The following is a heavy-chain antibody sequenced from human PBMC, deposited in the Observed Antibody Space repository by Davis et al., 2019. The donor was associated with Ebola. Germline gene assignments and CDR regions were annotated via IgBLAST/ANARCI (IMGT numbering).Heavy chain of an antibody. J-gene: IGHJ4*02. CDR2: INHSGST. V-gene: IGHV4-34*01. CDR1: GGSFSGYY. CDR3: AVELENYYDSLGFDY. D-gene: IGHD3-22*01. Sequence: PSETLSLTCAVYGGSFSGYYWSWIRQPPGKGLEWIGEINHSGSTNYNPSLKSRVTISVDTSKNQFSLKLSSVTAADTAVYYCAVELENYYDSLGFDYWGQGTLVTVSS.